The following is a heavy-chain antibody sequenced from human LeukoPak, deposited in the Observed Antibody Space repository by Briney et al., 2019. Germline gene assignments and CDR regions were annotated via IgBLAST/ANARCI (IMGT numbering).Heavy chain of an antibody. CDR2: ISGSGGST. J-gene: IGHJ6*03. V-gene: IGHV3-23*01. CDR3: AKAYSNYGYYMDV. CDR1: GVTFSSYA. D-gene: IGHD4-11*01. Sequence: GGSLRLSCAASGVTFSSYAMSWVRQAPGKGLEWVSAISGSGGSTYYADSVKGRFTISRDNSKNTLYLQMNSLRAEDTAVYYCAKAYSNYGYYMDVWGKGTTVTVSS.